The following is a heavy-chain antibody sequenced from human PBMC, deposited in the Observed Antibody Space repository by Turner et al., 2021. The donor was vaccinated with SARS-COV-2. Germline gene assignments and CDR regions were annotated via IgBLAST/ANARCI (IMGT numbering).Heavy chain of an antibody. V-gene: IGHV4-39*01. CDR3: ARQAAGQGLDY. CDR1: GGSISSSSYF. CDR2: IYYSGTT. J-gene: IGHJ4*02. D-gene: IGHD3-10*01. Sequence: QVQLQESGPGLVKPSETLSLTCTVSGGSISSSSYFWGWIRQPPTKELEWIGSIYYSGTTYYNPSLKSRVSLSIDPSKNQFSLNLTSVTAADTALFYCARQAAGQGLDYWGRGILVTVSS.